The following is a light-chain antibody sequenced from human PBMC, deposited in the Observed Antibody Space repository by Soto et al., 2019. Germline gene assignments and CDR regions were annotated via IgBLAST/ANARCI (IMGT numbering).Light chain of an antibody. V-gene: IGKV3-11*01. Sequence: EIVLTQSPATLSLSPGERATLSCRASQSVSSYLAWYQQKPGQAPRLLIYDASNRATGIPARFSGSGSGTDFTLTISSLEPEDLAVYYCQQRSNWPSAWTVGRGTEVEIK. CDR1: QSVSSY. J-gene: IGKJ1*01. CDR2: DAS. CDR3: QQRSNWPSAWT.